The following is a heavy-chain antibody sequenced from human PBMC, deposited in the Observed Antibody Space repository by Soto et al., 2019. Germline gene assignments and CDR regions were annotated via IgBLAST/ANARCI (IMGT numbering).Heavy chain of an antibody. Sequence: EAQLVESGGGLVKPGGSLRLSCAASGFTFSNAWMTWVRQAPGKGLEWIGHIKGKTAGGTTDYATPVKGRFTIPRDDSRKAAYLRMNSLKVGDTAVYFCTGGRFYWVQGTLMTVSS. D-gene: IGHD3-3*01. CDR1: GFTFSNAW. J-gene: IGHJ4*02. CDR2: IKGKTAGGTT. CDR3: TGGRFY. V-gene: IGHV3-15*01.